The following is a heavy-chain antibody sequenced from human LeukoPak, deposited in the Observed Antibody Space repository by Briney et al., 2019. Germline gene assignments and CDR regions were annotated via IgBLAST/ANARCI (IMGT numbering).Heavy chain of an antibody. CDR3: AKDPKQWLVYWFDP. CDR1: GFTFSSYA. CDR2: ISGSGGST. D-gene: IGHD6-19*01. V-gene: IGHV3-23*01. Sequence: GGSLRLSCAASGFTFSSYAMSWVRQAPGKGLEWVAAISGSGGSTYYADSVKGRFTISRDNSKNTLYLQMNSLRAEDTAVYYCAKDPKQWLVYWFDPWGQGTLVTVSS. J-gene: IGHJ5*02.